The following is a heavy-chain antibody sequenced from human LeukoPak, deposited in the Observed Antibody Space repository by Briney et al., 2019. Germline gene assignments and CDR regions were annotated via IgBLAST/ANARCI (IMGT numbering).Heavy chain of an antibody. CDR1: GYTFTGYY. Sequence: ASMKVSCKASGYTFTGYYMHWVRQAPGQGLEWMGWINPNSGGTNYAQKFQGRVTMTRDTSISTAYMELSRLRSDDTAVYYCARDVYDYGGNSFDYWGQGTLVTVSS. CDR3: ARDVYDYGGNSFDY. CDR2: INPNSGGT. J-gene: IGHJ4*02. V-gene: IGHV1-2*02. D-gene: IGHD4-23*01.